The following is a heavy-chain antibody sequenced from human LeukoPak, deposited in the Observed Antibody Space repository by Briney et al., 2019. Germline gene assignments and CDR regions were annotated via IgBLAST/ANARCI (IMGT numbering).Heavy chain of an antibody. CDR2: INLYTGGT. Sequence: ASVKVSCKTSGYTFTDYGVTWVRQAPGHGLEWMGWINLYTGGTDYAHKFQGRVTMTSDTSISTAYMELSRLRSDDTAIFYCARGRGMGFLEWLLLDSWGQGTLVTVSS. D-gene: IGHD3-3*01. V-gene: IGHV1-2*02. CDR3: ARGRGMGFLEWLLLDS. J-gene: IGHJ4*02. CDR1: GYTFTDYG.